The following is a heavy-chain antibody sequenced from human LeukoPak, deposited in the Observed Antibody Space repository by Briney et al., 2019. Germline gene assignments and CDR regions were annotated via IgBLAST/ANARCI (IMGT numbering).Heavy chain of an antibody. CDR3: ARKGGLFNY. J-gene: IGHJ4*02. CDR2: IYYNGTT. Sequence: SETLSLTCTVSGGSIRYYYWSWIRQSPGKGLEWIGYIYYNGTTNYNPSLKSRVTISVDMSKNQFSLKMSSVTAADTAVYYCARKGGLFNYWGQGRLVTVSS. D-gene: IGHD2-15*01. V-gene: IGHV4-59*01. CDR1: GGSIRYYY.